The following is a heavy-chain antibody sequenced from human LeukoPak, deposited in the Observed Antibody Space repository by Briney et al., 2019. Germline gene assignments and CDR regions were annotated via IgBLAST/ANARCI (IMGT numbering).Heavy chain of an antibody. CDR2: ISGSGGST. V-gene: IGHV3-23*01. D-gene: IGHD5-12*01. CDR1: GFTFSSYA. Sequence: PGGSLRLSCAASGFTFSSYAMSWVRQAPGKGLEWVSAISGSGGSTYYADSVKGRFTISRDNSKNTLYLQMNSLRAEDTAVYYCAKGSGYDPGRTAYYFDYWGRGTLVTVSS. J-gene: IGHJ4*02. CDR3: AKGSGYDPGRTAYYFDY.